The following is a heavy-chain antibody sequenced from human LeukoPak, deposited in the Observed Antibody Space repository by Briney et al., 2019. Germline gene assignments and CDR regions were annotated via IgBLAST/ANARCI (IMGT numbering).Heavy chain of an antibody. CDR1: GGSFSGYY. CDR2: INHSGST. Sequence: SETLSLTCAVYGGSFSGYYWSWIRQPPGKGLEWIGEINHSGSTNYNPSLKSRVTISVDASKNQFSLKLSSVTAADTAAYYCARGGHDYVWGSYRYPLTSDYWGQGTLVTVSS. V-gene: IGHV4-34*01. CDR3: ARGGHDYVWGSYRYPLTSDY. D-gene: IGHD3-16*02. J-gene: IGHJ4*02.